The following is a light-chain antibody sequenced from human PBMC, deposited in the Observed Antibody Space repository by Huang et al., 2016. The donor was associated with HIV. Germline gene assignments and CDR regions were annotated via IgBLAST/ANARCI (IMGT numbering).Light chain of an antibody. Sequence: DVMVTQSPLSLPVTPGEPASISCRSSRSLLHSNGNNYLDWYLQKPGQRPQLLVYLGSHRACGVSDRVSGSASGTKFTLRISEVEGGDVGIYYCRQALQTPYTFGQGTKVEI. CDR2: LGS. CDR1: RSLLHSNGNNY. V-gene: IGKV2-28*01. CDR3: RQALQTPYT. J-gene: IGKJ2*01.